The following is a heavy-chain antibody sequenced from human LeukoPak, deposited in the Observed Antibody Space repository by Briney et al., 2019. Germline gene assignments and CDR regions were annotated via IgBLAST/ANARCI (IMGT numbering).Heavy chain of an antibody. J-gene: IGHJ4*02. CDR2: INPNSGGT. CDR1: GYTFTGYY. V-gene: IGHV1-2*02. D-gene: IGHD5-18*01. Sequence: GASVKVSCKASGYTFTGYYMHWVRQAPGQGLEWMGWINPNSGGTNYAQKLQGRVTMTRDTSISTAYMELSRLRSDDTAVYYCARGETVDTDIDYWGQGTLVTVSS. CDR3: ARGETVDTDIDY.